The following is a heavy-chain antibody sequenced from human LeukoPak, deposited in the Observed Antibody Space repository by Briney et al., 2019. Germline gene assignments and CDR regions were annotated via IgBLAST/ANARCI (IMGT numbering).Heavy chain of an antibody. J-gene: IGHJ4*02. V-gene: IGHV4-59*01. CDR3: ARGSGGDGSGSL. CDR1: GDSITTYY. Sequence: SETLSLTCTVSGDSITTYYWSWIRQPPGKGLEWIAYMYYNVTSDYNPSLKSRVTMSVDMSTNQISLKLSSVTAADTAVYFCARGSGGDGSGSLWGQGTLVTVSS. CDR2: MYYNVTS. D-gene: IGHD3-10*01.